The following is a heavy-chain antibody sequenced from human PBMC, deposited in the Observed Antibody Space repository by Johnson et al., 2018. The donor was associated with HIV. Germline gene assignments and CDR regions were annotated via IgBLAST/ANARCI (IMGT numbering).Heavy chain of an antibody. V-gene: IGHV3-30*19. J-gene: IGHJ3*02. D-gene: IGHD4-23*01. CDR2: VSYDGSHK. CDR1: GFTFSYYG. Sequence: QVQLVESGGGVVQPGGSLRLSCAAFGFTFSYYGMHWVRQAPGKGLEWVAFVSYDGSHKFYADSVKGRFTISRDHSKNTLYLQMNSLRGEDTAVYYCAKDRRSFYGGKAADVFDIWGQGTMVTVSS. CDR3: AKDRRSFYGGKAADVFDI.